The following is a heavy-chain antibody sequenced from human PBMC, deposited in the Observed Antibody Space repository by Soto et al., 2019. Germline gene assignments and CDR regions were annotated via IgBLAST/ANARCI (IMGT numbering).Heavy chain of an antibody. V-gene: IGHV4-34*01. D-gene: IGHD3-9*01. CDR2: INYSGST. J-gene: IGHJ6*02. Sequence: SETLSLTCAVYGGSFSGYYWSWIRQPPGMGLEWMGEINYSGSTNYNPSLKSRVTISVDTSKNQFSLKLSSVTAADTAVYYCARLSGYEYYDILTGSAYYYYYGMDVWGQGTTVTVSS. CDR3: ARLSGYEYYDILTGSAYYYYYGMDV. CDR1: GGSFSGYY.